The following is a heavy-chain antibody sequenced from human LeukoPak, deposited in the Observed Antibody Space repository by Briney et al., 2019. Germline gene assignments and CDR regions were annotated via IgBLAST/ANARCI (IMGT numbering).Heavy chain of an antibody. J-gene: IGHJ5*02. CDR3: ASAGYCSGGSCYYWFDP. Sequence: SETLSLTCTVSGGSISSYYWSWIRQPPGKGLEWIGYIYYSGSTNYNPSLKSRVTISVDTSKNQFSLKLSSVTAADTAVYYCASAGYCSGGSCYYWFDPWGQGTLVTVSS. CDR1: GGSISSYY. CDR2: IYYSGST. D-gene: IGHD2-15*01. V-gene: IGHV4-59*01.